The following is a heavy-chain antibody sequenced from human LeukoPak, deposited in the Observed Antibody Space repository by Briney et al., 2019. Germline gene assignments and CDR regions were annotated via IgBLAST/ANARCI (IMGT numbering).Heavy chain of an antibody. CDR2: INPNSGGT. D-gene: IGHD4-17*01. V-gene: IGHV1-2*02. CDR3: ASPTTVADAFDI. Sequence: ASVKVSCKASGYTFTDYYIHWVRQAPGQGLEWLGWINPNSGGTKYAQKLQGRVTMTTDTSTSTAYMELRSLRSDDTAVYYCASPTTVADAFDIWGQGTMVTVSS. CDR1: GYTFTDYY. J-gene: IGHJ3*02.